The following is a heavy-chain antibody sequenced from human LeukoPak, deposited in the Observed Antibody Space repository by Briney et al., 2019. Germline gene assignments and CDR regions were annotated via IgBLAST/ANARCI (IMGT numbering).Heavy chain of an antibody. V-gene: IGHV4-4*09. J-gene: IGHJ4*02. Sequence: SETLSLTCTVPDGSISNHYWSWIRQPPGRGLEWIGYIYTSGNTNTNPSLKSRVTISVDTSKKQLPLNLSSVTAADTAVYYCARRALRIGAFDYWGQGILVTVSS. CDR1: DGSISNHY. D-gene: IGHD2/OR15-2a*01. CDR3: ARRALRIGAFDY. CDR2: IYTSGNT.